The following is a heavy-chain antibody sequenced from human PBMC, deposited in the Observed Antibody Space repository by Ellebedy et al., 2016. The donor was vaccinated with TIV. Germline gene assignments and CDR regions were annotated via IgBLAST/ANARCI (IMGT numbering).Heavy chain of an antibody. J-gene: IGHJ4*02. Sequence: GESLKISXAASGFTFSTYAMHWVRQAPGKGLEWVAVISYDGSNKYYADSVKGRFTISRDNSKNTLYLQMNSLRAEDTAVYYCARDRELLGIHDYWGQGTLVTVSP. CDR2: ISYDGSNK. CDR3: ARDRELLGIHDY. V-gene: IGHV3-30*04. D-gene: IGHD1-26*01. CDR1: GFTFSTYA.